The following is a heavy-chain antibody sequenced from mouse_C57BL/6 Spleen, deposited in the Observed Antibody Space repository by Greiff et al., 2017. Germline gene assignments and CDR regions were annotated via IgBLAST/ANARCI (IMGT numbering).Heavy chain of an antibody. CDR1: GYTFTSYW. CDR3: ARSTANWDWFAY. CDR2: IDPNSGGT. Sequence: QVHVKQSGAELVKPGASVKLSCKASGYTFTSYWMHWVKQRPGRGLEWIGRIDPNSGGTKYNEKFKSKATLTVDKPSSTAYMQLSSLTSEDSAVYYCARSTANWDWFAYWGQGTLVTVSA. J-gene: IGHJ3*01. D-gene: IGHD4-1*01. V-gene: IGHV1-72*01.